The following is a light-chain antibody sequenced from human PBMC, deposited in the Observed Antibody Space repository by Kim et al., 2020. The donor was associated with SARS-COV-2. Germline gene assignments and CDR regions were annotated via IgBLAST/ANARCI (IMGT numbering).Light chain of an antibody. CDR2: DTR. CDR3: VLYYSGARV. CDR1: TGAGTGGHY. Sequence: PDRTVSTTCGSSTGAGTGGHYSYWFQQKPAQAPRTLIYDTRNEHSWTPARFSGSLLGGQAALTLSGAQPEDEAYYYCVLYYSGARVFGGGTKLTVL. J-gene: IGLJ3*02. V-gene: IGLV7-46*01.